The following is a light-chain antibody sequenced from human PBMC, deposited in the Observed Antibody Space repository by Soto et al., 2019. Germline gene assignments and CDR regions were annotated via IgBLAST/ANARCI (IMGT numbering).Light chain of an antibody. V-gene: IGKV1-39*01. CDR3: QQYYSYPPT. Sequence: DLQMTQSPSSLSASVGDRVTITCRASQSIGDNLNWYQQKPGKAPKLLIYAASTLQSGVPSRFSGSGSGTDFTLTISCLQSEDFATYYCQQYYSYPPTFGQGTKVDIK. CDR2: AAS. CDR1: QSIGDN. J-gene: IGKJ1*01.